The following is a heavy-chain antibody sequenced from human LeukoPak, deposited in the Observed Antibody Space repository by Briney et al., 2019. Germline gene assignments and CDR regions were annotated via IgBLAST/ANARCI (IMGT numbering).Heavy chain of an antibody. V-gene: IGHV1-2*02. J-gene: IGHJ6*03. CDR3: ARDPNYYMDV. CDR1: GYTFTDHY. CDR2: INPNGGGT. Sequence: ASVKVSCKASGYTFTDHYLHWLRQAPGQGLEYLGWINPNGGGTNFPQKLQGRVTMTTDTSTSTAYMELRSLRSDDTAVYYCARDPNYYMDVWGKGTTVTISS.